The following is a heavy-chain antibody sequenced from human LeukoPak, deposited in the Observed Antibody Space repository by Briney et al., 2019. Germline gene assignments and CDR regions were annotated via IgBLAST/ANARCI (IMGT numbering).Heavy chain of an antibody. CDR2: ISSSGSTI. V-gene: IGHV3-48*03. D-gene: IGHD3-10*01. CDR1: GFTFSSYE. Sequence: GGSLRLSCAASGFTFSSYEMNWVRQAPGKGLEWVSYISSSGSTIYYADSVKGRFTISRDNAKNSLYLRMNSLRAEDTAVHYCARDRRENGLWFGELLYRNYYYMDVWGKGTTVTISS. CDR3: ARDRRENGLWFGELLYRNYYYMDV. J-gene: IGHJ6*03.